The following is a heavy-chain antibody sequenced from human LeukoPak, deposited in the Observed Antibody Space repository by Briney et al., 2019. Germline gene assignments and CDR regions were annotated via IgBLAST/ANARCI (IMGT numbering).Heavy chain of an antibody. D-gene: IGHD7-27*01. J-gene: IGHJ4*02. CDR3: ARFPPGEGHFDY. Sequence: SETLSLTCTASGVSISGYYWNWIRQAPGKGLEWLGYIYYSGSTNYSPSLKSRVTISVDTSKNQFSLKLSSVTAADTAVYYCARFPPGEGHFDYWGQGTLVTVSS. CDR1: GVSISGYY. CDR2: IYYSGST. V-gene: IGHV4-59*01.